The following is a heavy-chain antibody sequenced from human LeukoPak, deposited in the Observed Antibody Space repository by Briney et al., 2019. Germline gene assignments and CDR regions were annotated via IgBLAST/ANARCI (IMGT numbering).Heavy chain of an antibody. J-gene: IGHJ4*02. V-gene: IGHV1-18*01. CDR3: ARHSSDWEFDY. Sequence: VASVKVSCKASGYSFTSYGISWVRQAPGQGLEWMGWTSAYNGNTNYAQKLQGRVTMTTDTSTSTAYMELRSLRSDDTAVYYCARHSSDWEFDYWGQGTLVTVSS. CDR2: TSAYNGNT. D-gene: IGHD6-19*01. CDR1: GYSFTSYG.